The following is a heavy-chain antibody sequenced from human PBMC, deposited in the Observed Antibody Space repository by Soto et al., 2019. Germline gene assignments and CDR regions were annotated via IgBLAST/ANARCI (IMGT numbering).Heavy chain of an antibody. J-gene: IGHJ4*02. V-gene: IGHV4-4*02. CDR2: IYHSGST. Sequence: PSETLSLTCAVSSGSISSSNWWSWVRQPPGKGLEWIGEIYHSGSTNYNPSLKSRVTISVDKSKNQFSLKLSSVTAADTAVYYCARAVCSGGSCYSLNYWGQGTLVTVS. D-gene: IGHD2-15*01. CDR3: ARAVCSGGSCYSLNY. CDR1: SGSISSSNW.